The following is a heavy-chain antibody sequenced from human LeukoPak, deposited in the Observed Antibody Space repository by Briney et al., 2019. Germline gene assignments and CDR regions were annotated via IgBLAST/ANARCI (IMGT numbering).Heavy chain of an antibody. J-gene: IGHJ3*02. V-gene: IGHV4-39*01. CDR2: IYYSGST. CDR3: ARQFPNATEGFDI. CDR1: GLTFSTSGFN. Sequence: PGGSLRLSCTASGLTFSTSGFNWVRQAPGRGLEWIGSIYYSGSTYYNPSLKSRVTISVVTSKNQFSLKLSSVTAADTAVYYWARQFPNATEGFDIWGQGTMVTVSS. D-gene: IGHD2-15*01.